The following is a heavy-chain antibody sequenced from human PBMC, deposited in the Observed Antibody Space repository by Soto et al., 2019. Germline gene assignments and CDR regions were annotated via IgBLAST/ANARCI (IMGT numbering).Heavy chain of an antibody. J-gene: IGHJ5*02. Sequence: GESLKISCKGSGYSFTSYWIGWVRQMPGKGLEWMGIIYPGDSDTRYSPSFQGQVTISADKSISTAYLQWSSLKASDTAMYYCANLGYCSSTSCPPSNWFDPWGQGTLVTVSS. CDR2: IYPGDSDT. D-gene: IGHD2-2*01. CDR1: GYSFTSYW. CDR3: ANLGYCSSTSCPPSNWFDP. V-gene: IGHV5-51*01.